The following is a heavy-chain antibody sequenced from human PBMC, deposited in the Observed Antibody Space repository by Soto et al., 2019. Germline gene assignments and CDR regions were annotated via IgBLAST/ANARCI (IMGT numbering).Heavy chain of an antibody. Sequence: PSETLSLTCAVSGGSISSSNWWSWVRQPPGKGLEWIGEIYHSGSTNYNPSLKSRVTISVDKSKNQFSLKLSSVTAADTAVYYCARAPVISTSNWFDPWGQGTLVTVSS. CDR3: ARAPVISTSNWFDP. CDR1: GGSISSSNW. V-gene: IGHV4-4*02. D-gene: IGHD2-2*01. CDR2: IYHSGST. J-gene: IGHJ5*02.